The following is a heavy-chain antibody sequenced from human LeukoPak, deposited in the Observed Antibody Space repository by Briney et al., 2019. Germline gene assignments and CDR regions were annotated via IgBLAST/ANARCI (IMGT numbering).Heavy chain of an antibody. Sequence: PSETLSLTCNVSGASIGSYYWNWIRQPAGKGLEWIGRISTSGGSNYNPSLKSRVTMSLDTSKNQVSLRLISVTAADTAVYYCARRNKYGHRVNFGFDYWGQGTLVTVSS. D-gene: IGHD1-14*01. J-gene: IGHJ4*02. CDR3: ARRNKYGHRVNFGFDY. CDR1: GASIGSYY. CDR2: ISTSGGS. V-gene: IGHV4-4*07.